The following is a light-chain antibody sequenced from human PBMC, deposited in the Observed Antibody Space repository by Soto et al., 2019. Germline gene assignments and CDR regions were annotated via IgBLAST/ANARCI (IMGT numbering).Light chain of an antibody. J-gene: IGLJ3*02. CDR2: SDI. CDR1: SSNIGSNT. V-gene: IGLV1-44*01. Sequence: QSVLTQPPSASGTPGQRVTISCSGSSSNIGSNTVNWYQQLPGTAPKLLIFSDIQRPSGVPDRFSGSKSGTSASLAISGLQSEDEADYYCAAWDDSLTVCVFGGGTKLTVL. CDR3: AAWDDSLTVCV.